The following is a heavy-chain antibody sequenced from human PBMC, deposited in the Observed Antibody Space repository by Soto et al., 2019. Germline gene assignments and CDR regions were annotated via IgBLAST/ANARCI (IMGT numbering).Heavy chain of an antibody. CDR1: GGSISSGGYY. D-gene: IGHD1-7*01. V-gene: IGHV4-31*03. Sequence: QVQLQESGPGLVKPSQTLSLTCTVSGGSISSGGYYWSWIGQHPGKGLEWIGYIYYSGTTYYNPSLKRRVTISVDTSKNQFSLKLSSVTAADTAVYYCARDRYNWYSPSYCFDYWGQGTLVTVFS. J-gene: IGHJ4*02. CDR3: ARDRYNWYSPSYCFDY. CDR2: IYYSGTT.